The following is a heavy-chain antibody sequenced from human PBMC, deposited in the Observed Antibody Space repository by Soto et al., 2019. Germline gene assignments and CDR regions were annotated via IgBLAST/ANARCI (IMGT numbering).Heavy chain of an antibody. CDR2: IYWDDYK. J-gene: IGHJ4*02. CDR1: GFSLSTSGVG. V-gene: IGHV2-5*02. D-gene: IGHD3-16*01. Sequence: QITLKESGPALVKPTQTLTLTCTFSGFSLSTSGVGVCWIRQPPGEALDWLALIYWDDYKHFRPSLESRLTIPKDPSKNQVVLTRTTMDPVDTATYYCVHKGGGDRILDYWGQGTLVTVSS. CDR3: VHKGGGDRILDY.